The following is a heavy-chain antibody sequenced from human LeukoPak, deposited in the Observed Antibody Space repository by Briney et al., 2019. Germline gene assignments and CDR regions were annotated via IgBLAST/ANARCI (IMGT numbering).Heavy chain of an antibody. V-gene: IGHV3-33*01. CDR3: ARKPDY. CDR1: GFTFSNYG. CDR2: IWYDGSNK. Sequence: GGSLRLSCAASGFTFSNYGMHWVRQAPGKGLEWVAVIWYDGSNKYYAYSVKGRFTTSRDNSKNTLYLQMNSLRAEDTAIYYCARKPDYWGQGTLVTVSS. J-gene: IGHJ4*02.